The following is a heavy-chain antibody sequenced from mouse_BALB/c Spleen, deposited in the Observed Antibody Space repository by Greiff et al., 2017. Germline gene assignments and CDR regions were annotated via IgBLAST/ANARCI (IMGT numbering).Heavy chain of an antibody. CDR1: GFTFSDYY. CDR2: ISDGGSYT. V-gene: IGHV5-4*02. J-gene: IGHJ4*01. Sequence: EVHLVESGGGLVKPGGSLKLSCAASGFTFSDYYMYWVRQTPEKRLEWVATISDGGSYTYYPDSVKGRFTISRDNAKNNLYLQMSSLKSEDTAMYYCARGNYYGFYAMDYWGQGTSVTVSS. CDR3: ARGNYYGFYAMDY. D-gene: IGHD1-1*01.